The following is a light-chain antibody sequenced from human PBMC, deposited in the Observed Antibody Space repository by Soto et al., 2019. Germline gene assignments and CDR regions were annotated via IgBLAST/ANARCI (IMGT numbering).Light chain of an antibody. CDR2: DAS. Sequence: EIVLTQSPATLSLSPGERATLSCRTSQSIRNFLAWYQQKPGQAPRLLIYDASNRATGIPARFSGSGSGTDFTLTIGSLEPEDFAVYYCQQRSNWPLITFGQGTRLEIK. J-gene: IGKJ5*01. CDR3: QQRSNWPLIT. CDR1: QSIRNF. V-gene: IGKV3-11*01.